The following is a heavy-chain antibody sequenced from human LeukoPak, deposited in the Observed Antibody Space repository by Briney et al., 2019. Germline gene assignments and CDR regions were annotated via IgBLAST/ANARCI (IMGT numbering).Heavy chain of an antibody. CDR3: ARLISSSWYNY. J-gene: IGHJ4*02. CDR2: INHSGST. Sequence: PSETLPLTCAVYGGSFSGYYWSWIRQPPGKGLEWIGEINHSGSTNYNPSLKSRVTISVDTSKNQFSLKLSSVTAADTAVYYCARLISSSWYNYWGQGTLVTVSS. CDR1: GGSFSGYY. D-gene: IGHD6-13*01. V-gene: IGHV4-34*01.